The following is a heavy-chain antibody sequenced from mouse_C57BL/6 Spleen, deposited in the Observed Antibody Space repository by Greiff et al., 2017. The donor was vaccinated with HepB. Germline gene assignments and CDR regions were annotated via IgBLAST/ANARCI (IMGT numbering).Heavy chain of an antibody. V-gene: IGHV1-72*01. J-gene: IGHJ2*01. CDR3: AREEGLRFYVDY. CDR1: GYTFTSYW. CDR2: IDPTSGGT. Sequence: VQLQQPGAELVKPGASVKLSCKASGYTFTSYWMHWVKQRPGRGLAWIGRIDPTSGGTKYNEKFKSKATLTVYKPSSTAYMQLSSLTSEDSAVYYCAREEGLRFYVDYWGQGTTLTVSS. D-gene: IGHD1-1*01.